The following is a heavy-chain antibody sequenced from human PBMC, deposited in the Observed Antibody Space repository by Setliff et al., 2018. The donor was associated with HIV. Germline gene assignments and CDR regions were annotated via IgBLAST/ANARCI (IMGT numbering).Heavy chain of an antibody. CDR2: INPSDLET. V-gene: IGHV5-51*01. J-gene: IGHJ3*02. CDR1: GYSFMSYW. CDR3: VRDQIGAFDT. Sequence: GESLKISCKASGYSFMSYWIGWVRQMPGKGLEWMGFINPSDLETRYRPSFRGQVTMSVDKSISTAFLQWSSLAASDTAMYYCVRDQIGAFDTWGQGTVVTVSS.